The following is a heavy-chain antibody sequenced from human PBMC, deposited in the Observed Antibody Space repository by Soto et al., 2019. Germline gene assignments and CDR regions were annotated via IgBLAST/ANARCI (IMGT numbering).Heavy chain of an antibody. D-gene: IGHD6-13*01. CDR2: ISYDGSNK. Sequence: GGSLRLSCAASGFTFSSYAMHWVRQAPGKGLEWVAVISYDGSNKYYADSVKGRFTISRDNSKNTLYLQMNSLRAEDTAVYYCARRPQQLLGIYYYYGMDVWGQGTTVTVSS. CDR3: ARRPQQLLGIYYYYGMDV. CDR1: GFTFSSYA. V-gene: IGHV3-30-3*01. J-gene: IGHJ6*02.